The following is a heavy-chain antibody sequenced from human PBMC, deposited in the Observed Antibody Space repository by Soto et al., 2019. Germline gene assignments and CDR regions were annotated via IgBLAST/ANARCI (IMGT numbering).Heavy chain of an antibody. CDR3: AKVGERNYDFWSGYYLP. CDR1: GFTFSIYA. D-gene: IGHD3-3*01. Sequence: GSLRLSCAASGFTFSIYAMSWVRQAPGKGLEWVSAISGSGGSTYYADSVKGRFTISRDNSKNTLYLQMNSLRAEDTAVYYCAKVGERNYDFWSGYYLPWGQGTLVTVSS. CDR2: ISGSGGST. V-gene: IGHV3-23*01. J-gene: IGHJ5*02.